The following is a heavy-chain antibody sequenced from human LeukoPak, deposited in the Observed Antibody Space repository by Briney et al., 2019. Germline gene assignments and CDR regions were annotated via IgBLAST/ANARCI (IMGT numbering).Heavy chain of an antibody. D-gene: IGHD2-21*01. V-gene: IGHV3-30*18. CDR1: GFTLSSYG. Sequence: GGSLRLSCAASGFTLSSYGMHWVRQAPGKGLEWVAVISYDGSNKYYADSVKGRFTIPRDNSKNTLYLQMNSLRAEDTAVYYCAKGPISPPEYFQHWGQGTLVTVSS. J-gene: IGHJ1*01. CDR3: AKGPISPPEYFQH. CDR2: ISYDGSNK.